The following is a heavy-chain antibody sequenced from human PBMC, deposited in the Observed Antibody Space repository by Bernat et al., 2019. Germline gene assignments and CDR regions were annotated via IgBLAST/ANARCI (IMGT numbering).Heavy chain of an antibody. Sequence: QAQLVESGGGVVQPGRSLRLSCAASGFTFSSYAMHWVRQAPGKGLEWVAVISYDGSNKYYADSVKGRFTISRDNSKNTLYLQMNSLRAEDTAVYYCARRGCSGGSCYYYYMDVWGKGTTVTVSS. D-gene: IGHD2-15*01. CDR2: ISYDGSNK. J-gene: IGHJ6*03. V-gene: IGHV3-30-3*01. CDR1: GFTFSSYA. CDR3: ARRGCSGGSCYYYYMDV.